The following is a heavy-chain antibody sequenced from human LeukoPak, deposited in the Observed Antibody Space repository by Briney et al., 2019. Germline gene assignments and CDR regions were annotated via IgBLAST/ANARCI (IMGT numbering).Heavy chain of an antibody. V-gene: IGHV3-23*01. D-gene: IGHD3-3*01. Sequence: GGSLRLSCAASGFTFSSYAMSWVRQAPGKGLEWVSAISGSGGSTYYADSVKGRSTISRDNSKNTLYLQMNSLRAEDTAVYYCAKAGPEGTWRYYFDYWGQGTLVTVSS. CDR2: ISGSGGST. CDR3: AKAGPEGTWRYYFDY. CDR1: GFTFSSYA. J-gene: IGHJ4*02.